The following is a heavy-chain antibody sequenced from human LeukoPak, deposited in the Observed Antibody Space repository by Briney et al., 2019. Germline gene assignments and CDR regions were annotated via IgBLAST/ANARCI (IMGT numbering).Heavy chain of an antibody. V-gene: IGHV5-51*01. CDR1: GYSFTTYW. D-gene: IGHD4-23*01. J-gene: IGHJ4*02. CDR3: ARHGPDYGGFDY. CDR2: IYPGDSDS. Sequence: GESLKISCKGSGYSFTTYWIGWVRQMPGQGLEWMGIIYPGDSDSRYSPSFQGQATMSADKSTSTAYLQWSSLKASDTAMYYCARHGPDYGGFDYWGQGTLVTVSS.